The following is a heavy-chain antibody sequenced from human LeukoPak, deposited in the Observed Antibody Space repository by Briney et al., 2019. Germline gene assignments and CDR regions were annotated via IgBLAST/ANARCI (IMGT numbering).Heavy chain of an antibody. V-gene: IGHV1-8*01. CDR3: ARGPMVRGVITPADAFDI. CDR2: MNPNSGNT. Sequence: GASVKVSCKASGYTFTSYDINWVRQATGQGLEWMGWMNPNSGNTGYAQKFQGRVTMTGNTSISTAYMELSSLRSEDTAVYYCARGPMVRGVITPADAFDIWGQGTMVTVSS. CDR1: GYTFTSYD. D-gene: IGHD3-10*01. J-gene: IGHJ3*02.